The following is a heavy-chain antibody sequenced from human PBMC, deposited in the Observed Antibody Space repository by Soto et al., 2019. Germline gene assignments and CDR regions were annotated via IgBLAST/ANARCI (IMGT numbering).Heavy chain of an antibody. CDR1: GYTFTSYD. Sequence: ASVKVSCKASGYTFTSYDINWVRQATGQGLEWMGWVNPNSGNTGYAQKFQGRVTMTRNTSISTAYMELSSLRYEDTAVYYCARAHVTIFGVVIMPHYYYYYGMDVWGQGTTVTVSS. V-gene: IGHV1-8*01. CDR3: ARAHVTIFGVVIMPHYYYYYGMDV. CDR2: VNPNSGNT. J-gene: IGHJ6*02. D-gene: IGHD3-3*01.